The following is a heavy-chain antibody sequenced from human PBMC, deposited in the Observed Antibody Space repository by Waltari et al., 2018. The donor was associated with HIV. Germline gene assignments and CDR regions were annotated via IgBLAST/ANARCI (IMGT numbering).Heavy chain of an antibody. CDR1: GFTFINAW. V-gene: IGHV3-15*01. Sequence: EVHLVESGGGLVKPGGSLRVPCTVSGFTFINAWMSWVRQAPGKGLEWLCRIKSKNDGGTIDYAAPVKDRFTILRDDSKHTLYLEMSSLKIEDTGIYYCVTDAVAVPLDTAYWGQGTLVTVSS. CDR3: VTDAVAVPLDTAY. J-gene: IGHJ4*02. D-gene: IGHD2-21*01. CDR2: IKSKNDGGTI.